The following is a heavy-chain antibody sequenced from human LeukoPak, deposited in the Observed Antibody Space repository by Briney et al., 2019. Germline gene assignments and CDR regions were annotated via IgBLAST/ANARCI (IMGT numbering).Heavy chain of an antibody. CDR2: IYHSGST. J-gene: IGHJ4*02. CDR1: GGSISSGGYA. Sequence: SETLSLTCAVSGGSISSGGYAWSWIRQTPGKGLEWIGYIYHSGSTYYNPSLKSRVTISVDRSKNQFSLKLSSVTAADTAVYYCARVKIVATITIAYYFDYWGQGALVTVSS. D-gene: IGHD5-12*01. V-gene: IGHV4-30-2*01. CDR3: ARVKIVATITIAYYFDY.